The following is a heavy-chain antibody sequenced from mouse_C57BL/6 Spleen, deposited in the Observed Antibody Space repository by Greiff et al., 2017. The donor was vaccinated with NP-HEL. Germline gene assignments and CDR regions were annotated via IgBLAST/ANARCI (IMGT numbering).Heavy chain of an antibody. Sequence: VQLQESGPGLVKPSQSLSLTCSVTGYSITSGYYWNWIRQFPGNKLEWMGYISYDGSNNYNPSLKNRISITRDTSKNQFFLKLNSVTTEHTATYYCARDLDYYGSRRYLGVWGTGTTVTVSS. CDR1: GYSITSGYY. J-gene: IGHJ1*03. D-gene: IGHD1-1*01. CDR2: ISYDGSN. CDR3: ARDLDYYGSRRYLGV. V-gene: IGHV3-6*01.